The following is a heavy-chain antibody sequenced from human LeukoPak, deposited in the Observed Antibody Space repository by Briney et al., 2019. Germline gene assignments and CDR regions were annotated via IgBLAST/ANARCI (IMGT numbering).Heavy chain of an antibody. CDR1: GFTFSSYA. V-gene: IGHV3-23*01. D-gene: IGHD2-15*01. CDR2: ISSGAGNI. CDR3: AKDRLRYCTGGNCYSPVDY. Sequence: GGSLRLSCAASGFTFSSYAMHWVRQVPGKGLEWVSSISSGAGNIYYADSVKGRFTISRDNSKNSLYLQMTSLRAEDTAVYYCAKDRLRYCTGGNCYSPVDYWGQGTLVTVSS. J-gene: IGHJ4*01.